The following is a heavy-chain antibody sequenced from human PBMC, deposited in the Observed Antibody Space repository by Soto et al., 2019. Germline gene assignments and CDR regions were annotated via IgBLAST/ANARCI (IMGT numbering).Heavy chain of an antibody. CDR3: ARSPGVSHKHHFDP. Sequence: SETLSLTCGVSGGAISSINWWICVRQSPGKGLEWICEIYHDGSTNYNPSLKSRVNISVEKSKNQFSLKVTSVTAADTAVYYCARSPGVSHKHHFDPWGKGPLFTVSS. CDR1: GGAISSINW. V-gene: IGHV4-4*02. D-gene: IGHD6-13*01. J-gene: IGHJ5*02. CDR2: IYHDGST.